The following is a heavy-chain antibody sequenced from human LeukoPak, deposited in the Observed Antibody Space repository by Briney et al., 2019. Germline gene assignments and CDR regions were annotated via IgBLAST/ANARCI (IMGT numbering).Heavy chain of an antibody. CDR3: AREFPLDSSSNYYYYGMDV. D-gene: IGHD6-6*01. CDR1: GYTFTGYY. J-gene: IGHJ6*02. CDR2: INPNSGGT. V-gene: IGHV1-2*02. Sequence: ASVKVSRKASGYTFTGYYMHWVRQAPGQGLEWMGWINPNSGGTKYAQKFQGRVTMTRDTSISTAYMELSRLRSDDTAVYYCAREFPLDSSSNYYYYGMDVWGQGTTVTVSS.